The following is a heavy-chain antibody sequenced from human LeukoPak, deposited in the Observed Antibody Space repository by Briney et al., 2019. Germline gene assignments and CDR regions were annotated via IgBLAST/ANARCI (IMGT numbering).Heavy chain of an antibody. J-gene: IGHJ4*02. CDR1: GFTFSSYG. CDR2: ISYDGSNK. Sequence: GGSLRLSCAASGFTFSSYGMHWVRQAPVKGLEWVAVISYDGSNKCYADSVKGRFTISRDNSKNTLYLQMNSLRAEDTAVYYCAKDPSAPYFDYWGQGTLVTVSS. V-gene: IGHV3-30*18. CDR3: AKDPSAPYFDY.